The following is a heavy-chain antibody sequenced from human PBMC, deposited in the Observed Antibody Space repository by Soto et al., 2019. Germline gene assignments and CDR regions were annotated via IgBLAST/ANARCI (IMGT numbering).Heavy chain of an antibody. D-gene: IGHD2-2*01. CDR1: GFTFSSYA. CDR2: ISGSGGST. J-gene: IGHJ4*02. CDR3: AKSTDVIVVVPAAIDY. V-gene: IGHV3-23*01. Sequence: VQLLESGGGLVQPGGSLRLSCAASGFTFSSYAMSWVRQAPGKGLEWVSAISGSGGSTYYADSVKGRFTISRDNSKNTLYLQMNSLRAEDTAVYYCAKSTDVIVVVPAAIDYWGQGTLVTVSS.